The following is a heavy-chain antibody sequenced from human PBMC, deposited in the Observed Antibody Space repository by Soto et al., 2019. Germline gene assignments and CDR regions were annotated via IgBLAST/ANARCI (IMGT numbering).Heavy chain of an antibody. CDR3: TTHCSSTSCPLKATKPHKHDY. Sequence: GGSLSLSCAASGFTFSNAWMSWVRPAPGKGLEWVGRIKSKTDGGTTDYAAPVKGRFTISRDDSKNTLYLQMNSLKTEDTAVYYCTTHCSSTSCPLKATKPHKHDYWGQGTLVTVSS. CDR2: IKSKTDGGTT. D-gene: IGHD2-2*01. V-gene: IGHV3-15*01. CDR1: GFTFSNAW. J-gene: IGHJ4*02.